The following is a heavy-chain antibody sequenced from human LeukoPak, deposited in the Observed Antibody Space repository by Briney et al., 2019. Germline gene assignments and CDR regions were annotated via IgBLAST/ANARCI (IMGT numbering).Heavy chain of an antibody. V-gene: IGHV3-74*01. Sequence: GGSLRLSCAASGFSFSSYWMYWVRQAPGKGLVWVSRINSDGSATSNADAVKGRFTISRDNAKNTLYLQLSSLRAEDTAVYYCARGSYGMDVWGQGTTVIVSS. CDR2: INSDGSAT. J-gene: IGHJ6*02. CDR1: GFSFSSYW. CDR3: ARGSYGMDV.